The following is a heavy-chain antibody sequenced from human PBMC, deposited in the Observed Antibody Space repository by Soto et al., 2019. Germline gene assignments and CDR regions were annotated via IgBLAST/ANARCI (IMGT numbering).Heavy chain of an antibody. Sequence: LSLTCTVSGGSFSIVSYYWSWIRQPPGKGLEWIGYIYYSGSTNYNPSLKSRVTISVDTSKNQFSLKLSSVTAAETAVYYCAMGGYCSGGSCYSRSRMDVWGQGTTVTVSS. D-gene: IGHD2-15*01. J-gene: IGHJ6*02. CDR2: IYYSGST. CDR1: GGSFSIVSYY. CDR3: AMGGYCSGGSCYSRSRMDV. V-gene: IGHV4-61*01.